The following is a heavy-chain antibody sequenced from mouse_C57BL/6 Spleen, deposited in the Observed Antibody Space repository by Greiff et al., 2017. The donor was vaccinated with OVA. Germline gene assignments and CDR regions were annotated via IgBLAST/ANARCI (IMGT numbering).Heavy chain of an antibody. D-gene: IGHD1-1*01. CDR3: TTPRSSPYFDY. CDR2: IDPEDGDT. Sequence: VHVKQSGAELVRPGASVKLSCTASGFNIKDYYMHWVKQRPEQGLEWIGRIDPEDGDTEYAPKFQGKATMTADTSSNTAYLQLSSLTSEDTAVYYCTTPRSSPYFDYWGQGTTLTVSS. CDR1: GFNIKDYY. J-gene: IGHJ2*01. V-gene: IGHV14-1*01.